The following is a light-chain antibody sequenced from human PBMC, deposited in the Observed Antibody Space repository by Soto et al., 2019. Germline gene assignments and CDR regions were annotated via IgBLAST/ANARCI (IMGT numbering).Light chain of an antibody. CDR3: QQRSNWPPIT. Sequence: DIVLTQSPGTLSLSPGERATLSCRASQTVSSARLAWFQQKPGQAPRLLIYGASSRAPGIPDRFSGSGSETDFTLTISSLEPEDFAVYYCQQRSNWPPITFGQGTRLEIK. CDR2: GAS. CDR1: QTVSSAR. J-gene: IGKJ5*01. V-gene: IGKV3D-20*02.